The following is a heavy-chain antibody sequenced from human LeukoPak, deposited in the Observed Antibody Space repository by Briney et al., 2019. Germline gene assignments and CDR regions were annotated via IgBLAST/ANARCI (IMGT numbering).Heavy chain of an antibody. D-gene: IGHD3-16*01. CDR1: GDSVSSNSGA. CDR2: TYYRSKGYN. Sequence: SQTLSLTCAISGDSVSSNSGAWSWIRQSPSRGLEWLGKTYYRSKGYNDYGVSVKSRITINPHTSNNPFSLHLNSLPPEHPAVYYCARSLWGGAFDICGQGTMVAVSS. CDR3: ARSLWGGAFDI. V-gene: IGHV6-1*01. J-gene: IGHJ3*02.